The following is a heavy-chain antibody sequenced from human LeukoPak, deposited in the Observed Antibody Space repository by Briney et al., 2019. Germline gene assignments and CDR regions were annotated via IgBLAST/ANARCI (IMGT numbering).Heavy chain of an antibody. D-gene: IGHD6-19*01. CDR2: INHSGST. V-gene: IGHV4-34*01. CDR3: ARAGWGSY. Sequence: SETLSLTCAVYGGSFSGYYWSWIRQPPGKGLEWIGEINHSGSTNYNPSLKSRVTISVDTSKNQFSLKLSSVTAADTAVYYCARAGWGSYWGQGTLVTVSS. J-gene: IGHJ4*02. CDR1: GGSFSGYY.